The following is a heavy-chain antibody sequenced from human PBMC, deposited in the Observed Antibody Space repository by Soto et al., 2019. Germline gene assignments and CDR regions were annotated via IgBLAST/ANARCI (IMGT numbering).Heavy chain of an antibody. CDR2: ITSSSTYI. J-gene: IGHJ4*02. D-gene: IGHD3-22*01. CDR3: ASHPRDSSGYWYYFDY. CDR1: GFTFSSHS. V-gene: IGHV3-21*01. Sequence: EVQLVESGGGLVKPGGSLRLSCAASGFTFSSHSMNWVRQAPGKGLEWVSSITSSSTYIYYADSVKGRFTISRDNAKNSLYLQMNGLRAEDTAVYYCASHPRDSSGYWYYFDYWVQGTLVTVSS.